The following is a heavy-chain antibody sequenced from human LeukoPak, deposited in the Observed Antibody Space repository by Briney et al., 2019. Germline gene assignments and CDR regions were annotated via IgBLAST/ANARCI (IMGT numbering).Heavy chain of an antibody. V-gene: IGHV4-59*12. Sequence: SETLSLTCTVSGGSISSYYWSWIRQPPGKGLEWMGYIYYSGSTNYNPSLKSRVTISVDRSKTQFSLKLSSVTAADTAVYYCARDHPGYCSSTSCPDAFDIWGQGTMVTVSS. CDR1: GGSISSYY. CDR3: ARDHPGYCSSTSCPDAFDI. D-gene: IGHD2-2*01. CDR2: IYYSGST. J-gene: IGHJ3*02.